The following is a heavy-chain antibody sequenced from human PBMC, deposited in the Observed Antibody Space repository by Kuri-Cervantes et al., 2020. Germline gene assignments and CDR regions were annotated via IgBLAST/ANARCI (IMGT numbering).Heavy chain of an antibody. V-gene: IGHV1-2*02. J-gene: IGHJ4*02. Sequence: ASVKVSCKASGYTFTGYYMHWVRQAPGQGLEWMGWINPNSGGTNYAQKFQGRVTMTRDTSISTAYMELSRLRSDDTAVYYCATDRSGWTRDFDYWGQGTLVTVSS. CDR1: GYTFTGYY. D-gene: IGHD6-19*01. CDR3: ATDRSGWTRDFDY. CDR2: INPNSGGT.